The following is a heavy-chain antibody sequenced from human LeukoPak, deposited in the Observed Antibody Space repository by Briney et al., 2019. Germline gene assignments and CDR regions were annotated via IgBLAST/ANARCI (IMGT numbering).Heavy chain of an antibody. CDR3: ATSSGTYFLY. CDR2: FDPEDGET. J-gene: IGHJ4*02. CDR1: GYTLTQLV. V-gene: IGHV1-24*01. Sequence: GASVKVSCKVSGYTLTQLVIHWVRQAPGKGLEWMGGFDPEDGETIYAQKFQDRVTMTEDTSTDTAYMELISLRSEDTAFYYCATSSGTYFLYWGQGTLVTVS. D-gene: IGHD1-26*01.